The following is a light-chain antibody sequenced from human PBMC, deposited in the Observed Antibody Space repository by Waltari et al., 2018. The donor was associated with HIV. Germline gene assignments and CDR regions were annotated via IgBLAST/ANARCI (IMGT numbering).Light chain of an antibody. J-gene: IGLJ1*01. V-gene: IGLV2-8*01. CDR3: SSFSDNNRIV. CDR2: AVN. Sequence: QSALTQPPSASGSPGQSVAISCTGTSSHVGGYHSFSWHQQHPGKAPKLLIYAVNKRPSGVPDRFSGSKSGNTASLTVSGLQVDDEADYYCSSFSDNNRIVFGTGTRVTVL. CDR1: SSHVGGYHS.